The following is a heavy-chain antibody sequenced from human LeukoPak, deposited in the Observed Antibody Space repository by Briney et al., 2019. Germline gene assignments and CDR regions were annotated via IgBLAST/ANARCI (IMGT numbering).Heavy chain of an antibody. D-gene: IGHD2-15*01. CDR1: GYTFTSNY. CDR2: INPSGGSA. CDR3: ARVVSLLSPPED. Sequence: ASVKVSCKAFGYTFTSNYMHWVRQAPGQGLEWMGIINPSGGSASYAQKFQGRVTMTRDTSTSTVYMELSSLRSEDTAVYYCARVVSLLSPPEDWGQGTLVTVSS. J-gene: IGHJ4*02. V-gene: IGHV1-46*01.